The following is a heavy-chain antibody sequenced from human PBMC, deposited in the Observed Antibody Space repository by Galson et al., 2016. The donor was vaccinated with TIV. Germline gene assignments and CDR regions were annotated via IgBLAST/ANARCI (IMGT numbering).Heavy chain of an antibody. CDR3: ARATNYYDNWFDP. V-gene: IGHV3-23*01. D-gene: IGHD3-10*01. CDR1: GFSFSAYA. CDR2: ISGSAYST. Sequence: SLRLSCAASGFSFSAYAMTWVRQAPGKGLEWVSLISGSAYSTYYADSVKGRFTISRDSSKNTVYLQMNSLRDEDTAVYYCARATNYYDNWFDPWGQGTLVTVSS. J-gene: IGHJ5*02.